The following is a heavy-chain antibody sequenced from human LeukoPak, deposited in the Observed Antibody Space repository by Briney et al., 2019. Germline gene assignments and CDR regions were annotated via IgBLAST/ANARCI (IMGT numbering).Heavy chain of an antibody. D-gene: IGHD2-15*01. CDR2: INHSGST. J-gene: IGHJ2*01. CDR1: GGSISSYY. V-gene: IGHV4-34*01. CDR3: ARGSVVVVAADNWYFDL. Sequence: SETLSLTCTVSGGSISSYYWSWIRQPPGKGLEWIGEINHSGSTNYNPSLKSRVTISVDTSKNQFSLKLSSVTAADTAVYYCARGSVVVVAADNWYFDLWGRGTLVTVSS.